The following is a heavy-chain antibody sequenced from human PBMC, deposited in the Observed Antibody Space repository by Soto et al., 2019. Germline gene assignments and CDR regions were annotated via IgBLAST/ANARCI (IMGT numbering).Heavy chain of an antibody. D-gene: IGHD3-3*02. J-gene: IGHJ3*02. CDR3: ARGDIFGVVTPDAFDI. Sequence: SETLSLTCTVSGGSISSYYWSWIRQPPGKGLEWIGYIYYSGSTNYNPSLKSRVTISVDTSKNQFSLKLSSVTAADTAVYYCARGDIFGVVTPDAFDIWGQGTMVTISS. CDR2: IYYSGST. CDR1: GGSISSYY. V-gene: IGHV4-59*01.